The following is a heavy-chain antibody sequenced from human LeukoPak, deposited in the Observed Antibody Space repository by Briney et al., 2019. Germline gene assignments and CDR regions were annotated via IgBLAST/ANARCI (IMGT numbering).Heavy chain of an antibody. D-gene: IGHD3-22*01. J-gene: IGHJ4*02. Sequence: PGGSLRLSCAASGFTFSDYYMSWIRQAPGKGLEWVSYISSSGSTIYYADSVKGRFTISRDNAKNSLYLQMNSLRAEDTAVYYCAKDTRDSSGYYLFDYWGQGTLVTVSS. CDR3: AKDTRDSSGYYLFDY. CDR1: GFTFSDYY. V-gene: IGHV3-11*01. CDR2: ISSSGSTI.